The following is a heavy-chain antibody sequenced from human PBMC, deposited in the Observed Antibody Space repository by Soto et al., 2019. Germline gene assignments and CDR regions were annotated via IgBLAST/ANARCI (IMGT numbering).Heavy chain of an antibody. D-gene: IGHD6-13*01. J-gene: IGHJ5*02. CDR3: ARSIAAAQQNWFDP. V-gene: IGHV1-69*13. CDR1: GGTFSSYA. CDR2: IIPIFGTA. Sequence: VASVKVSCKASGGTFSSYAISWARQAPGQGLEWMGGIIPIFGTANYAQKFQGRVTITADESTSTAYMELSSLRSEDTAVYYCARSIAAAQQNWFDPWGQGTLVTVSS.